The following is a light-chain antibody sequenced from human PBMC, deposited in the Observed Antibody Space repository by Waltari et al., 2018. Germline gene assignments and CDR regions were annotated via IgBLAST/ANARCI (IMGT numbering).Light chain of an antibody. CDR3: QQYYHWVA. V-gene: IGKV3-15*01. CDR2: GAS. J-gene: IGKJ4*01. Sequence: EIVMTQSPATLSVSPGERAPLSCRDSESVSSNVAWYQQKPGQAPRLLIYGASTRATGVPAKFRGSGSGTDFTLTISSLQSEDFAAYYCQQYYHWVAFGGGTWVQIK. CDR1: ESVSSN.